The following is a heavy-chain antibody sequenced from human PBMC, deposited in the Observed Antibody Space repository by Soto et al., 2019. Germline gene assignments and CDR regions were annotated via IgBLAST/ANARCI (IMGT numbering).Heavy chain of an antibody. Sequence: ASVKVSCKASGYNFIDHYIHWVRQAPGQGLEWMGWASANNGHTNYAQNLQGRVSMTTDTSTSTAYMELRGLTFDDTAVYYCARDIESVTAKHFFYYYAMDVWGQGTTVTVSS. CDR1: GYNFIDHY. J-gene: IGHJ6*02. CDR2: ASANNGHT. D-gene: IGHD2-8*01. V-gene: IGHV1-18*04. CDR3: ARDIESVTAKHFFYYYAMDV.